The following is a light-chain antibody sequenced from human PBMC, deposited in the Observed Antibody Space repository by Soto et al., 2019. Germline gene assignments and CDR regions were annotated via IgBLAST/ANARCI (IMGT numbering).Light chain of an antibody. CDR2: CHS. V-gene: IGLV1-40*01. CDR3: RSYCSSLSGHVV. J-gene: IGLJ2*01. Sequence: QSVLTQPPSVSGAPGQRVTISCTGSSYNIGAGYDVHWYQQLPGTAPKLLIYCHSNRPPGVLDRCSGSKSGTPASLLITGLLAEDDADYYCRSYCSSLSGHVVFGGGTKLTVL. CDR1: SYNIGAGYD.